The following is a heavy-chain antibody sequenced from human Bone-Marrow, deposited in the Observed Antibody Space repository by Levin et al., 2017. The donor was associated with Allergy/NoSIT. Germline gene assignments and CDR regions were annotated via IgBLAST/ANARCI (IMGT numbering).Heavy chain of an antibody. CDR3: ARVRGYYGMDV. V-gene: IGHV1-18*01. Sequence: GESLKISCKASGYSFSTYAISWVRQAPGQGLEWMGWISGFNGNTVYAQKVQDRVTMTTDTSTSTAYMELRSLSSDDTAVYYCARVRGYYGMDVWGQGTTVTVSS. CDR2: ISGFNGNT. J-gene: IGHJ6*02. CDR1: GYSFSTYA. D-gene: IGHD3-10*01.